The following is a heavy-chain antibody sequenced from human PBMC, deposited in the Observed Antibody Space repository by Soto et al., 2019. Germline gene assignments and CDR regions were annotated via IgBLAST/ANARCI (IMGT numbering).Heavy chain of an antibody. J-gene: IGHJ4*02. Sequence: QVQLVESGGGVVQPGRSLRLSCAASGFTFSSYGMHWVRQAPGKGLEWVAVIWYDGSNENYADSVKGRFTISRDNSKNTPYLQMNSLRAEHTALYYCARDRRGSGWYDYFDSWGQGTLVTVSS. V-gene: IGHV3-33*01. CDR3: ARDRRGSGWYDYFDS. CDR2: IWYDGSNE. CDR1: GFTFSSYG. D-gene: IGHD6-19*01.